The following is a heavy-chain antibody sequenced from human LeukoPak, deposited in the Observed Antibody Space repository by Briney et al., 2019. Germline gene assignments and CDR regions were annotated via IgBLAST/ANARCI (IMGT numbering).Heavy chain of an antibody. Sequence: SETLSLTCTVSGGSISSSSYYWGWIRQPPGKGLEWIGSIYYSGSTYYNPSLKSRVTISVDTSKNQFSLKLSSVTAADTAVYYCARDSSGPPRAVYYYMDVWGKGTTVTVSS. J-gene: IGHJ6*03. CDR1: GGSISSSSYY. CDR2: IYYSGST. CDR3: ARDSSGPPRAVYYYMDV. V-gene: IGHV4-39*07. D-gene: IGHD6-19*01.